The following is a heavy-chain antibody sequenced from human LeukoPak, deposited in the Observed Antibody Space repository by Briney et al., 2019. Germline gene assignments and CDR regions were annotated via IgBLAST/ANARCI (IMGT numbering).Heavy chain of an antibody. CDR2: ISYDGSNK. D-gene: IGHD6-19*01. J-gene: IGHJ4*02. CDR1: GFTFSSYG. CDR3: AKDASGYSSGWLDYFDY. Sequence: GGSLRLSCAASGFTFSSYGMHWVRQAPGKGLEWVAVISYDGSNKYYADSVKGRFTISRDNSKNTLYLQMNSLRAEDTAVYYCAKDASGYSSGWLDYFDYWGQGTLVTVSS. V-gene: IGHV3-30*18.